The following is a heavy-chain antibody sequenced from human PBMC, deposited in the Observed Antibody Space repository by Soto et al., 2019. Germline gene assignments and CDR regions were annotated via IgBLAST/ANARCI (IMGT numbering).Heavy chain of an antibody. V-gene: IGHV5-10-1*01. CDR2: IDPSDSYT. J-gene: IGHJ4*02. CDR3: ARFRVLTGYYKGEDFDC. Sequence: PGESLKITCKGSGYSFTSYWTSWARQMPGKGLEWMGRIDPSDSYTNYSPSFQGHVTISADKSISTAYLQWSSLKASDTAMYYCARFRVLTGYYKGEDFDCWRQGTLVTVSS. CDR1: GYSFTSYW. D-gene: IGHD3-9*01.